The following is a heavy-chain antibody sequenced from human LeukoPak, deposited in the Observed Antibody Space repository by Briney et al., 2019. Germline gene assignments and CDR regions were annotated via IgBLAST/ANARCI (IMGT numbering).Heavy chain of an antibody. Sequence: GGSPRLSCAASGITFSTYAMSWVRQAPGKGLEWVSAISGSGTSTYHADSVKGRFTISRDNSKNTLYLQMNSLRVEDTAIYYCAKDQRSGWTRNFDSWGQGTQVTVSS. CDR3: AKDQRSGWTRNFDS. CDR1: GITFSTYA. J-gene: IGHJ4*02. V-gene: IGHV3-23*01. D-gene: IGHD6-19*01. CDR2: ISGSGTST.